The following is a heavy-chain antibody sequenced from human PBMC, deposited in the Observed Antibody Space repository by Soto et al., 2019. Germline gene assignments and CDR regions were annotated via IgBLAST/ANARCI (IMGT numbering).Heavy chain of an antibody. V-gene: IGHV3-66*02. CDR3: ARDFCGGDCYDY. CDR2: IYSGGST. J-gene: IGHJ4*02. Sequence: GSLRLSCAASGFTVSSNYMSWVRQAPGKGLEWVSVIYSGGSTYYADSVKGRFTISRDNSKNTLYLQMNSLRAEDTAVYYCARDFCGGDCYDYWGQGTLVTVSS. D-gene: IGHD2-21*01. CDR1: GFTVSSNY.